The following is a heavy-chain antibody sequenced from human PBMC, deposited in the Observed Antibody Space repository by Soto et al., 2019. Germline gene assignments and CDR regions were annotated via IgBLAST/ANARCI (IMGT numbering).Heavy chain of an antibody. D-gene: IGHD6-6*01. Sequence: GGSLRLSCAASGFTFSSYAMSWVRQAPGKGLEWVSAISGSGGSTYYADSVKGRFTISRDNPKNTLYLQMDSLRAEDTAVYYCAKWRSSSAYYYYYGMDVWGQGTTVTVSS. V-gene: IGHV3-23*01. CDR1: GFTFSSYA. CDR3: AKWRSSSAYYYYYGMDV. CDR2: ISGSGGST. J-gene: IGHJ6*02.